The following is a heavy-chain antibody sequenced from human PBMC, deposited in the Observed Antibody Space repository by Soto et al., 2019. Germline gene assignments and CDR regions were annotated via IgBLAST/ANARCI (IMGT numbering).Heavy chain of an antibody. CDR2: IVVGSGNT. D-gene: IGHD2-2*01. V-gene: IGHV1-58*02. CDR1: GFTFTSSA. CDR3: AARYCSSTSCYFFAFDI. J-gene: IGHJ3*02. Sequence: ASVKVSCKASGFTFTSSAMQWVRQARGQRLEWIGWIVVGSGNTNYAQKFQERVTITRDMSTSTAYMELSSLRSEDTAVYYCAARYCSSTSCYFFAFDIWGQGTMVTVSS.